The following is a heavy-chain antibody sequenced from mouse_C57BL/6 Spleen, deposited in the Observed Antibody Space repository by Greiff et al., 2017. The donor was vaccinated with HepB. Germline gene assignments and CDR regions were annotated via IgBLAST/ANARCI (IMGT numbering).Heavy chain of an antibody. V-gene: IGHV5-4*01. Sequence: EVKLMESGGGLVKPGGSLKLSCAASGFTFSSYAMSWVRQTPEKRLEWVATISDGGSYTYYPDNVKGRFTISRDNAKNNLYLQMSHLKSGDTAMYYCARDYYGSSYYFDYWGQGTTLTVSS. CDR3: ARDYYGSSYYFDY. CDR2: ISDGGSYT. CDR1: GFTFSSYA. D-gene: IGHD1-1*01. J-gene: IGHJ2*01.